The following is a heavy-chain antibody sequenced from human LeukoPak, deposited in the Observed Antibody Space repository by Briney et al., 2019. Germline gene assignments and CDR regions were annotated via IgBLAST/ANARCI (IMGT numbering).Heavy chain of an antibody. V-gene: IGHV4-39*07. CDR3: ARAIAAAASPYYSYGMDV. CDR1: AGSISSSSYY. J-gene: IGHJ6*02. D-gene: IGHD6-13*01. CDR2: IYYSGST. Sequence: PSETLSLTCTVSAGSISSSSYYWGWLRQPPGRGLEWIGSIYYSGSTYYNPSLKRRVTISVDTSKNQFSLKLSSVTAADTAVYYCARAIAAAASPYYSYGMDVWGQGTPVTVSS.